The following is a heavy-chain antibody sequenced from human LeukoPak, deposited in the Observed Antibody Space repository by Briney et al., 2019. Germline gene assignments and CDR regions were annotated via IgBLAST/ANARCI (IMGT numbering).Heavy chain of an antibody. CDR1: GYTFTGYY. J-gene: IGHJ4*02. Sequence: ASVKVSCKASGYTFTGYYMYWVRQAPGQGLEWMGWINPNSGGTNYAQKFQGRVTMTKDTSISTAYMELSSLRSDDTAVYYCARAPGVPADPFDYWGQGTLVTVSS. D-gene: IGHD2-2*01. CDR3: ARAPGVPADPFDY. CDR2: INPNSGGT. V-gene: IGHV1-2*02.